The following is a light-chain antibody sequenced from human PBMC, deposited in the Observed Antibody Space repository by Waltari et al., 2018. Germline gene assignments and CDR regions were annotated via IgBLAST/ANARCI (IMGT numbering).Light chain of an antibody. CDR2: GAS. CDR3: QQYNAWPRT. V-gene: IGKV3-15*01. CDR1: QGVSSS. J-gene: IGKJ1*01. Sequence: EIVMTQSQATLPVSQGERATLSCRASQGVSSSLAWYQEKPGQAPRLLIYGASTRATGIPGRISGSVSGAEFTLTISSLQSEDSAVYYCQQYNAWPRTFGQGTKLEVK.